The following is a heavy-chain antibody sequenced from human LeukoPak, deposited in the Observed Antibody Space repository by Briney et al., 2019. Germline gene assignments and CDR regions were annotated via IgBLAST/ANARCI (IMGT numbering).Heavy chain of an antibody. D-gene: IGHD3-16*02. Sequence: ASVKVSCKASGYTFTSYGISWVRQAPGQGLEWMGWITAYNDNTYYAQKLQGRVTMTEDTSTDTAYMELSSLRSEDTAVYYCATDSAITFGGVIVNFDYWGQGTLVTVSS. J-gene: IGHJ4*02. V-gene: IGHV1-18*01. CDR2: ITAYNDNT. CDR3: ATDSAITFGGVIVNFDY. CDR1: GYTFTSYG.